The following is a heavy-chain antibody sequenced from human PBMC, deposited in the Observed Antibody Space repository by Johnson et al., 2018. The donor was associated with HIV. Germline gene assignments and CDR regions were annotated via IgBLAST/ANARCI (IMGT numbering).Heavy chain of an antibody. CDR2: ISYDGSNK. D-gene: IGHD5-18*01. Sequence: QMQLVESGGGVVQPGRSLRLSCAASGFTFSSYAMHWVRQAPGKGLEWVAVISYDGSNKYYADSVKGRFTVSRDNSENTLFLQMNSLRDEDTAVYYCAKERTAMVTPFDAWGQGTRVTVSS. J-gene: IGHJ3*01. CDR1: GFTFSSYA. V-gene: IGHV3-30*04. CDR3: AKERTAMVTPFDA.